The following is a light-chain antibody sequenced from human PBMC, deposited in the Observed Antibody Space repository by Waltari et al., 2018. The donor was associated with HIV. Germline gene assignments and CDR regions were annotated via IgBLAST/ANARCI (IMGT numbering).Light chain of an antibody. CDR3: CSYAGRDVV. CDR2: EGS. CDR1: RSDVGSYNL. J-gene: IGLJ2*01. V-gene: IGLV2-23*01. Sequence: QSALTQPASVSGSPGQSITISCTGTRSDVGSYNLVSWYQQHPGKAPKLMIYEGSKRPSGVSNRFSGSKSGNTASLTISGLQAEDEADYYCCSYAGRDVVFGGGTKLTVL.